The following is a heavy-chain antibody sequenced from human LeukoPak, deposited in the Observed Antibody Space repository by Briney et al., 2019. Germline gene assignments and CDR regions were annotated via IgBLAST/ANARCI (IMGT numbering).Heavy chain of an antibody. Sequence: SETLSLTCTVSGGSISSSSYYWGWIRQPPGKGLEWIGSIYYSGSTYYNPSLKSRVTISVDTSKNQFSLKLSPVTAADTAVYYCARGHVRWELRDWGQGTLVTVSS. D-gene: IGHD1-26*01. CDR2: IYYSGST. CDR3: ARGHVRWELRD. CDR1: GGSISSSSYY. V-gene: IGHV4-39*01. J-gene: IGHJ4*02.